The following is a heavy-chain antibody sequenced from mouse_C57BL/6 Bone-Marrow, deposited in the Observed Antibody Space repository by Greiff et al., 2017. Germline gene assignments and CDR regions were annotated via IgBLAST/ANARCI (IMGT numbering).Heavy chain of an antibody. D-gene: IGHD1-1*01. Sequence: EVMLVESEGGLVQPGSSMKLSCTASGFTFSDYYMAWVRQVPEKGLEWVANINYDGSSTYYLDSLKSRFIISRDNATNMLYLQMSSLKSEDTATYYCARGGGSSYGFAYWGQGTLVTVSA. V-gene: IGHV5-16*01. CDR1: GFTFSDYY. CDR2: INYDGSST. J-gene: IGHJ3*01. CDR3: ARGGGSSYGFAY.